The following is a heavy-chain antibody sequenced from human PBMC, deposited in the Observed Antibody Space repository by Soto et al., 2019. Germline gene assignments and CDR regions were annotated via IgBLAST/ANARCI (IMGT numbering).Heavy chain of an antibody. J-gene: IGHJ3*02. CDR1: GFTFSSYA. Sequence: EVQLLESGGGLVQPGGSLRLSCAASGFTFSSYAMSWVRQAPGKGLEWVSAISGSGGSTYYADSVKGRFTITRDNSKNTLYLQMNSLRAEDTAVYYCASLAKGYDSSGHDAFDIWGQGTMVTVSS. V-gene: IGHV3-23*01. D-gene: IGHD3-22*01. CDR3: ASLAKGYDSSGHDAFDI. CDR2: ISGSGGST.